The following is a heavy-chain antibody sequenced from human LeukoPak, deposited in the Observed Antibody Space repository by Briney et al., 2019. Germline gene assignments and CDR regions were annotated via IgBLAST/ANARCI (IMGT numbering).Heavy chain of an antibody. CDR1: GGTFSSYA. D-gene: IGHD2-2*02. Sequence: ASVKVSCKASGGTFSSYAISWVRQAPGQGLEWMGGFDPEDGETIYAQKFQGRVTMTEDTSTDTAYMELSSLRSEDTAVYYCATGRYQLPYPFDYWGQGTLVTVSS. J-gene: IGHJ4*02. CDR3: ATGRYQLPYPFDY. CDR2: FDPEDGET. V-gene: IGHV1-24*01.